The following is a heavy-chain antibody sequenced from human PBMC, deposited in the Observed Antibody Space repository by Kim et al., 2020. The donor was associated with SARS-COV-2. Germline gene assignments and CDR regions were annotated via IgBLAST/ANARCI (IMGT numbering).Heavy chain of an antibody. D-gene: IGHD3-10*01. V-gene: IGHV3-23*01. J-gene: IGHJ4*02. CDR2: ISGSGGST. Sequence: GGSLRLSCAASGFTFSSYAMSWVRQAPGKGLEWVSDISGSGGSTYYADSVKGRFTISRDNSKSTLYLQMNSLRAEDTAVYYCARDNNMVRGVMVGYFDYWGQGTLVTVSS. CDR3: ARDNNMVRGVMVGYFDY. CDR1: GFTFSSYA.